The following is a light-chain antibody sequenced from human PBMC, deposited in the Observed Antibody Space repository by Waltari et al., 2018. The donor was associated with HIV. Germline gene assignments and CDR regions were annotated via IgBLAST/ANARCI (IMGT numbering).Light chain of an antibody. J-gene: IGLJ2*01. Sequence: QSALTQPASVSGSPGQSITISCTGTSSDVGAYNLVSWYQQPPGNAPKLMIFEVTKRPAGVSDRFSGCRAGNTASLTSSGLQAEDEGDYYCCSYTGGGVVFGGGTKLTVL. CDR2: EVT. CDR1: SSDVGAYNL. CDR3: CSYTGGGVV. V-gene: IGLV2-23*02.